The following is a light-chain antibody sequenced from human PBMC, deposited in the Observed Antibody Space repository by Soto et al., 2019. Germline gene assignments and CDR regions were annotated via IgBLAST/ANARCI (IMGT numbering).Light chain of an antibody. J-gene: IGKJ5*01. CDR3: QQYYSYSPIT. CDR1: QSISSW. V-gene: IGKV1-5*03. CDR2: KAS. Sequence: DIQMTQSPSTLSASVGDRVTITCRASQSISSWLAWYQQKPGKAPKLLIYKASSLESGVPSRFSGSGSGTEFTLTISSLQHDDFATYYCQQYYSYSPITFGQGTRLEIK.